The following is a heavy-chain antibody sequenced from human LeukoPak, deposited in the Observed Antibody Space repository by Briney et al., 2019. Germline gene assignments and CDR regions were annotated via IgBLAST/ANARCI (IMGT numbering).Heavy chain of an antibody. V-gene: IGHV5-51*01. D-gene: IGHD6-13*01. J-gene: IGHJ4*02. CDR2: IYPGDSDT. CDR3: AMYTSSWSSDY. CDR1: GYSFNSYW. Sequence: GESLKISCXGSGYSFNSYWIGWVRQMPGKGLEWMGIIYPGDSDTRYSPSFQGQVTISANKYISTAYLQWSSLKASDTAVYYCAMYTSSWSSDYWGQGTLVTVSS.